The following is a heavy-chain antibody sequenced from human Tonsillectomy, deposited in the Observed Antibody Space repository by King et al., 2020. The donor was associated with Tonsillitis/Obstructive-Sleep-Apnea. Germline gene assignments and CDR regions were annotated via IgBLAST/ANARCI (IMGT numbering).Heavy chain of an antibody. D-gene: IGHD2/OR15-2a*01. Sequence: VQLVESGGGLVQPGGSLRLSCAASGFTFSSYAMIWVRQAPGKGLEWVSDISGSGGSTYYADSVKGRVTISRDNFKNTLYLQMNSLRAEDTAVYYCAKDQQESSPPYFYYYMGVWGKGTTVTVSS. CDR2: ISGSGGST. CDR1: GFTFSSYA. CDR3: AKDQQESSPPYFYYYMGV. V-gene: IGHV3-23*04. J-gene: IGHJ6*03.